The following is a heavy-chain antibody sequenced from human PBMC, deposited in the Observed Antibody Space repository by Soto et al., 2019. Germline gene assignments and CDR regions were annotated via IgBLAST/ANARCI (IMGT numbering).Heavy chain of an antibody. Sequence: GASVKVCCKASGGTFSSYAISWVRQAPGQGLEWMGGIIPIFGTANYAQKFQGRVTITADESTSTAYMELSSLRSEDTAVYYCSRVSYGSRRSYYMDVWGKGTTVTVSS. D-gene: IGHD3-10*01. J-gene: IGHJ6*03. CDR3: SRVSYGSRRSYYMDV. CDR1: GGTFSSYA. V-gene: IGHV1-69*13. CDR2: IIPIFGTA.